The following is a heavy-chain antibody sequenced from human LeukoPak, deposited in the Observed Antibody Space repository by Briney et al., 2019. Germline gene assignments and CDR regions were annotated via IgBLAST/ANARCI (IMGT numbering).Heavy chain of an antibody. Sequence: ALVKVSCKASGYTFTSYYMNWVRQAPGQGLEWMGIINPSGGSTSYAQKFQGRVTMTRDTSTSTVYMELRSLRSEDTAVYYCARVSGYCSGGSCYGLPSHGMDVWGQGTTVTVSS. V-gene: IGHV1-46*01. CDR2: INPSGGST. CDR3: ARVSGYCSGGSCYGLPSHGMDV. CDR1: GYTFTSYY. J-gene: IGHJ6*02. D-gene: IGHD2-15*01.